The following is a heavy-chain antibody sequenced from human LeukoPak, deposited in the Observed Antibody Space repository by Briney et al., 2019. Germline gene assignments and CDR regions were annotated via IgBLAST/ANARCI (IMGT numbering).Heavy chain of an antibody. V-gene: IGHV1-69*05. Sequence: GASVKVSCKASGGTFSSYAISWVRQAPGQGLEWIGGFIPIFGTANYAQKFQGRVTSTTDESTSTAYMELSSLRSEDTAVYYCARDWSPDTAMGLPGAFDIWGQGTMVTVSS. CDR2: FIPIFGTA. CDR1: GGTFSSYA. D-gene: IGHD5-18*01. CDR3: ARDWSPDTAMGLPGAFDI. J-gene: IGHJ3*02.